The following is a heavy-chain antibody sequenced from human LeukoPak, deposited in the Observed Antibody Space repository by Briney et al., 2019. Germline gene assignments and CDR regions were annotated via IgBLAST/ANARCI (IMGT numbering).Heavy chain of an antibody. D-gene: IGHD6-19*01. J-gene: IGHJ4*02. V-gene: IGHV4-4*07. CDR3: ARSLIAVAGTWKDY. Sequence: SETLSLTCTVSGGSISSYYWSWIRQPAGKGLEWIGRIYSSGSTNYNPSLKSRVTMSVDTSKNQFSLKLSSVTAADTAVYYCARSLIAVAGTWKDYWGQGTLVTVSS. CDR2: IYSSGST. CDR1: GGSISSYY.